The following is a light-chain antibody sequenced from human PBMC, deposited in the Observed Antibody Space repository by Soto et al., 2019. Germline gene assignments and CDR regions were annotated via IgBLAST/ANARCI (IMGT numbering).Light chain of an antibody. CDR1: SSDVGSYNL. CDR3: CSYAGTSTHTV. V-gene: IGLV2-23*02. Sequence: QSALTQPASVSGSPGQSITISCTGTSSDVGSYNLVSWYQQHPGKAPKLMISEVSNRPSGISDRFSGSKSGSTASLTISGLQAEDEAEYYYCSYAGTSTHTVFGGGTQLTVL. J-gene: IGLJ7*01. CDR2: EVS.